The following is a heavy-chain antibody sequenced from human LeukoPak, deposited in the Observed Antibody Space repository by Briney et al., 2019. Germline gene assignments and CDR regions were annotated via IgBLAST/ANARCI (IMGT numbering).Heavy chain of an antibody. J-gene: IGHJ4*02. CDR3: ARHRDHYGSGYHFDF. D-gene: IGHD3-10*01. Sequence: SETLSLTCTVSGDSINGFYWSWIRQPPGKGLEWVAYIYYAGRTTYNPSLKSRVTISVDTSKNQFSLKLTSLTAADTAIFYCARHRDHYGSGYHFDFWGQGTLVTVSS. V-gene: IGHV4-59*08. CDR2: IYYAGRT. CDR1: GDSINGFY.